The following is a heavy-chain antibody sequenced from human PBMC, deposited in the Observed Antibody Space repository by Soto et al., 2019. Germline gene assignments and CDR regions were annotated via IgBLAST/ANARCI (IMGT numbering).Heavy chain of an antibody. Sequence: QVQLQESGPGLVKPSETLSLTCTVSGGSISSYYWSWIRQPPGKGLEWIGYIYYSGSTNYNPSLKSRATISVDTSKNQFSLKLSSVTAADTAVYYCAIVEGSSSGWFDPWGQGTLVTVSS. D-gene: IGHD6-13*01. CDR2: IYYSGST. V-gene: IGHV4-59*01. J-gene: IGHJ5*02. CDR1: GGSISSYY. CDR3: AIVEGSSSGWFDP.